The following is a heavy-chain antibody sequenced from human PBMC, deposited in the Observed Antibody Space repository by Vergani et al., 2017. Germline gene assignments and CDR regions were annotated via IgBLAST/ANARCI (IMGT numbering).Heavy chain of an antibody. Sequence: QVQLVQSGAEVKKPGASVKVSCKASGYTFTGYYMLWVRQAPGQGLEWMGWINPNSGGTNYAQKFQGRVTMTRDTSISTAYMELSRLRSDDTAVYYCARVAWLPHYYYYGMDVWGQGTTVTVSS. D-gene: IGHD3-22*01. CDR1: GYTFTGYY. V-gene: IGHV1-2*02. J-gene: IGHJ6*02. CDR3: ARVAWLPHYYYYGMDV. CDR2: INPNSGGT.